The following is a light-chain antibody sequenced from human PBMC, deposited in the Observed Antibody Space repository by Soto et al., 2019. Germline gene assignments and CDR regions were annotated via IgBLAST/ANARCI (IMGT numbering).Light chain of an antibody. Sequence: EIVLAQSPGTLSLSPGERATLSCRASQSVSSSHLAWYQQKPGQAPSLLIYGASSRATGIPDRFSGSGSGTDFTLTISRLEPEDFAVYYCQQYGSSPPTTFGQGTKVDI. V-gene: IGKV3-20*01. J-gene: IGKJ1*01. CDR2: GAS. CDR3: QQYGSSPPTT. CDR1: QSVSSSH.